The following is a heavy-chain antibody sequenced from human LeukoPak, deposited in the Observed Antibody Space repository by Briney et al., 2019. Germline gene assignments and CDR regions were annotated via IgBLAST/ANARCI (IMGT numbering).Heavy chain of an antibody. CDR1: GGSISSYY. CDR3: ATSKLQLFPFDY. CDR2: IYYRGGT. J-gene: IGHJ4*02. Sequence: SETLSLTCTVSGGSISSYYWSWIRQPPGKGLEWIGNIYYRGGTNYNPSLKSRLTISVDMSKNQFSLKLSSVTAADTAVYYCATSKLQLFPFDYWGQGTLVTVSS. D-gene: IGHD3-10*01. V-gene: IGHV4-59*08.